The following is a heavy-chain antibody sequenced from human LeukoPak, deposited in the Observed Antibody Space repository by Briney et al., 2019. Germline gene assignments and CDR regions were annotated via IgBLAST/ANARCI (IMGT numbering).Heavy chain of an antibody. Sequence: PSETLSLTCTVSGGSISSSSYYWGWIRQPPGKGLEWIGSIYYSGSTYYNPSLKSRVTMAVDTSKNQLSLKLRTVTAADTAVYYCARGIDNYYDTSGYLYWGRGTLVTVSS. J-gene: IGHJ4*02. CDR2: IYYSGST. CDR1: GGSISSSSYY. D-gene: IGHD3-22*01. V-gene: IGHV4-39*07. CDR3: ARGIDNYYDTSGYLY.